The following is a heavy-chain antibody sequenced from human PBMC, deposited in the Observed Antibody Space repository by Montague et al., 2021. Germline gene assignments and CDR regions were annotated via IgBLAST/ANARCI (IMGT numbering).Heavy chain of an antibody. CDR3: VVTPSLYYHGMDV. D-gene: IGHD4-23*01. CDR1: GDSVSSNSAA. Sequence: CAISGDSVSSNSAAWNWIRQSPSRGLEWLGRTYCRSKWYYDYAVSVKSRITIHPDTSKNQFSLKLSSVAAADTAVYYGVVTPSLYYHGMDVWGQGTTVTVSS. CDR2: TYCRSKWYY. V-gene: IGHV6-1*01. J-gene: IGHJ6*02.